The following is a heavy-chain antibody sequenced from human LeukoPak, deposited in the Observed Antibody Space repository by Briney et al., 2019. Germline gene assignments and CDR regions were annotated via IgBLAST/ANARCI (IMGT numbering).Heavy chain of an antibody. CDR3: AVPYYYGSGNDFHI. Sequence: TAGGSLRPFCAASGFTVRSYSMNWVRQAPGKGLEWVSSINSDSNYIYYADSVQGRFTISRDNAKNSLYLQMNSLRAEDTAVYYCAVPYYYGSGNDFHIWGQGTKVTVSS. CDR2: INSDSNYI. CDR1: GFTVRSYS. V-gene: IGHV3-21*01. D-gene: IGHD3-10*01. J-gene: IGHJ3*02.